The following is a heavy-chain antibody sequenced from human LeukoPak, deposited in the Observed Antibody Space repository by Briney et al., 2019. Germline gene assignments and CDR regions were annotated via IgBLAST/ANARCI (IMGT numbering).Heavy chain of an antibody. V-gene: IGHV4-59*01. Sequence: TSETLSLTCTVSDGSITNYDWSWVRQPPGKGLEFIGHVHYSGTADYSPSLKSRVTISIDTSKKHFFLKLKSVTAADTAVYYCARGYGDFRVEGRYFHSWGQGTLVTVSS. J-gene: IGHJ4*02. CDR3: ARGYGDFRVEGRYFHS. CDR1: DGSITNYD. CDR2: VHYSGTA. D-gene: IGHD4-17*01.